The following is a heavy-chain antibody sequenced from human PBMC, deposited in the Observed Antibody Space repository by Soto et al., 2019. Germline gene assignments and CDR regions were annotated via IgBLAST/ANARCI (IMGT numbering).Heavy chain of an antibody. J-gene: IGHJ4*02. V-gene: IGHV3-74*01. Sequence: EVQLVESGGGLVQPGESLTLSCAASGFTFSSYWMHWVRQAPGKGLVWVSRIKSDGSGTYHADSVNGRLTISRVNAKKTLLLQINSLRVEDTAVYFCARGDRDRYDGNGYLGRHWGQGALVTVSS. CDR1: GFTFSSYW. CDR3: ARGDRDRYDGNGYLGRH. D-gene: IGHD3-22*01. CDR2: IKSDGSGT.